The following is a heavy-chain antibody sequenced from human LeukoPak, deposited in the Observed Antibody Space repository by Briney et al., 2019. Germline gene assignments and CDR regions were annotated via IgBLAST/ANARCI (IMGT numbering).Heavy chain of an antibody. CDR1: GFTFSAYG. CDR3: AKMGYGSSWMLNYYYYGMDV. CDR2: ISGSGDST. J-gene: IGHJ6*02. V-gene: IGHV3-23*01. Sequence: PGGSLRLSCAASGFTFSAYGMSWFRQAPGKGLEWVSAISGSGDSTYYADSVKGRLTISRDNSKYTLYLQMNSLRAEDTAVYFCAKMGYGSSWMLNYYYYGMDVWGQGTTVTVSS. D-gene: IGHD3-10*01.